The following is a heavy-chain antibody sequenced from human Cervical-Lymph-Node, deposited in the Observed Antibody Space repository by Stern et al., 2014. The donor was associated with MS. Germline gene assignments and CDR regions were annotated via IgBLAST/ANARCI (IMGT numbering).Heavy chain of an antibody. D-gene: IGHD3-3*01. J-gene: IGHJ4*02. Sequence: EQLVESGGGVVQPGRSLRLSCAASGFTFSSYGMHWVRQAPGKGLEWAAVISYDGSNKYYADSVKGRFTISRDNSKNTLYLQMNSLRAEDTAVYYCAKDRDDFWSGYYPLDYWGQGTLVTVSS. CDR2: ISYDGSNK. V-gene: IGHV3-30*18. CDR3: AKDRDDFWSGYYPLDY. CDR1: GFTFSSYG.